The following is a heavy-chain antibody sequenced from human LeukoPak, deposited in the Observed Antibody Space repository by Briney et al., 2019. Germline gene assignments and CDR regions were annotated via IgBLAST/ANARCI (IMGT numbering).Heavy chain of an antibody. CDR1: GFTFSSYW. J-gene: IGHJ6*04. CDR3: ARDQGFLEWKEDV. D-gene: IGHD3-3*01. V-gene: IGHV3-74*01. Sequence: AGGSLRLSCAASGFTFSSYWMHWVRQAPGKGLVWVSRINTDGSSTSYADSVKGRFTISRDNAKNTLYLQMNSLRAEDTAVYYCARDQGFLEWKEDVWGKRTTVTVSS. CDR2: INTDGSST.